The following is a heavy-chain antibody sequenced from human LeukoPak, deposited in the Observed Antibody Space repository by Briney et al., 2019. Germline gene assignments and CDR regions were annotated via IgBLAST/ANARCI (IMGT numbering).Heavy chain of an antibody. D-gene: IGHD3-16*01. CDR3: ARPLAPVMLNAFDI. Sequence: ASVKVSCKASGYTFTSYYMHWVRQAPRQGFEWMGIINPSGGSTSYAQKFQGRVTVTRDTSTSTVYMDLRSLRSEDTAVYYCARPLAPVMLNAFDIWGQGTMITVSS. J-gene: IGHJ3*02. CDR2: INPSGGST. CDR1: GYTFTSYY. V-gene: IGHV1-46*01.